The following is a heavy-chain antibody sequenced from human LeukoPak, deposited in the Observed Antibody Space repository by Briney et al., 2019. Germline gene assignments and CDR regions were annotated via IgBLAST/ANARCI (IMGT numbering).Heavy chain of an antibody. D-gene: IGHD2-2*01. Sequence: SQTLSLTRTVSGGSISSGGYYWSWIRQSPGKGLEWIGYIYYSGSTNYNPSLKSRVTIPVDMSKNQFSLKLSSVTAADTAVYYCARRGSTSMNYYYYMDVWGKGTTVTVSS. CDR1: GGSISSGGYY. J-gene: IGHJ6*03. V-gene: IGHV4-61*08. CDR2: IYYSGST. CDR3: ARRGSTSMNYYYYMDV.